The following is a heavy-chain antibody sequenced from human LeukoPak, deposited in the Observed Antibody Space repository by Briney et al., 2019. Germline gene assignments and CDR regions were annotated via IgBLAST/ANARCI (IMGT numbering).Heavy chain of an antibody. CDR2: ISSSSSYI. CDR3: ARDSHFDWLHAPFDY. D-gene: IGHD3-9*01. V-gene: IGHV3-21*01. CDR1: GFTFSSYS. J-gene: IGHJ4*02. Sequence: GGSLRLSCAASGFTFSSYSMNWVRQAPGKGLEWVSSISSSSSYIYYADSVKGRFTISRDNAKNSLYLQMTSLRAEDTAVYYCARDSHFDWLHAPFDYWGQGTLVTVSS.